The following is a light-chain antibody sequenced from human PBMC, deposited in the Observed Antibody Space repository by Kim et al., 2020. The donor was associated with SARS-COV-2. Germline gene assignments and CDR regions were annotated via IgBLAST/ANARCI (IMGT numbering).Light chain of an antibody. CDR3: NSRDSSGNHLV. CDR1: GLSTYY. V-gene: IGLV3-19*01. J-gene: IGLJ3*02. Sequence: AVGQTVRITCQGDGLSTYYASWYQQKPGQAPVLVIYGKNNRPSGIPDRFSASTSGNTGSLTITGAQAEDEAEYYCNSRDSSGNHLVFGGGTQLTVL. CDR2: GKN.